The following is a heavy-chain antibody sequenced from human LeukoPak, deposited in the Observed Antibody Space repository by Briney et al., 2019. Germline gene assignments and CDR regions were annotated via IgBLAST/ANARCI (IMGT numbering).Heavy chain of an antibody. V-gene: IGHV3-23*01. CDR1: GFTFRSYA. J-gene: IGHJ3*02. CDR3: AKSITMIVVVVGNAFDI. D-gene: IGHD3-22*01. Sequence: GGSLRLSCAASGFTFRSYAMNWVRQAPGKWLEWVSVISGSGDTTNYADYVKGRFTISRDNSKNTLYLQMNSLRAEDTAVYYCAKSITMIVVVVGNAFDIWGQGTMVTVSS. CDR2: ISGSGDTT.